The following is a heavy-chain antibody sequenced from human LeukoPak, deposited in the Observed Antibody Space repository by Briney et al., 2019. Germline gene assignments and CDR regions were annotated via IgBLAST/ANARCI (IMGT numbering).Heavy chain of an antibody. CDR1: GFTFSSYS. CDR2: ISSSSSYI. J-gene: IGHJ4*02. D-gene: IGHD3-3*01. Sequence: PGGSLRLSCAASGFTFSSYSMNWVRQAPGKGLEWVSSISSSSSYIYYADSVKGRFTISRDNAKNSLYLQMNSLRAEDTAVYYCARVALRFLIGFDYWGQGTLVTVSS. V-gene: IGHV3-21*01. CDR3: ARVALRFLIGFDY.